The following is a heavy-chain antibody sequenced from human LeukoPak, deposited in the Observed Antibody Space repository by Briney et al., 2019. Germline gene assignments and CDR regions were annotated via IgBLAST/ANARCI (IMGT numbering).Heavy chain of an antibody. J-gene: IGHJ5*02. CDR1: GGSLSGFY. D-gene: IGHD2-2*01. V-gene: IGHV4-59*01. CDR3: ARDSFSMGYNWFDP. Sequence: SETLSLTCTVSGGSLSGFYWSWIRQPPGKGLEWIGYVYYSGSTTYNPSLKSRVTISVDTSRNQFSLILGSVTAADTAVYYCARDSFSMGYNWFDPWGQGTLVTVSS. CDR2: VYYSGST.